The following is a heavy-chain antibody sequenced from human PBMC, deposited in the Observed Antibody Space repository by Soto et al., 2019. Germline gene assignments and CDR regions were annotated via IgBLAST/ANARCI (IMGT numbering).Heavy chain of an antibody. Sequence: SVKVSCKASGGTFSRYSISWVRQAPGQGLEWMGGIIPIFGTANYAQKFQGRVTITADESTSTAYMELSSLRSEDTAVYYCARGGDTAIGYYFDYWGQGTLVTVSS. V-gene: IGHV1-69*13. CDR2: IIPIFGTA. CDR1: GGTFSRYS. J-gene: IGHJ4*02. D-gene: IGHD5-18*01. CDR3: ARGGDTAIGYYFDY.